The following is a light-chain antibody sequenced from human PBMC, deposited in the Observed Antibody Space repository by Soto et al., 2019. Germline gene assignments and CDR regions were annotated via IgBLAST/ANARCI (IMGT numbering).Light chain of an antibody. V-gene: IGLV2-14*01. Sequence: QSALTQPASVSGSPGQSITISCIGTSSDIGGFDYVSWYQQHPDKAPKLLIYEVTNRPSGVSDRFSGSRSGNTASLTISGLRAEDEADYYCSSYTTSGTLVVFGAGTQLTVL. CDR2: EVT. CDR1: SSDIGGFDY. CDR3: SSYTTSGTLVV. J-gene: IGLJ2*01.